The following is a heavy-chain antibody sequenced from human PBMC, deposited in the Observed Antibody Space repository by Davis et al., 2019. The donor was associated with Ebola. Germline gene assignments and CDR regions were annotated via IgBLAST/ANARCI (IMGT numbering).Heavy chain of an antibody. CDR3: ARDALYSSGWYTYYYYGMDV. J-gene: IGHJ6*02. CDR1: GFTFSSYS. CDR2: IDSSSSYI. Sequence: GGSLRLSCAASGFTFSSYSMNWVRQAPGKGLEWVSSIDSSSSYIYYADSVKGRFTISRDNAKNSLYLQMNSLRAEDTAVYYCARDALYSSGWYTYYYYGMDVWGQGTTVTVSS. D-gene: IGHD6-19*01. V-gene: IGHV3-21*01.